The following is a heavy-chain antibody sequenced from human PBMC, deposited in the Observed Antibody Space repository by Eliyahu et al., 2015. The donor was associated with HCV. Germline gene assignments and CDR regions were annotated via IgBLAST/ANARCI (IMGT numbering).Heavy chain of an antibody. CDR1: GGTFSSYA. D-gene: IGHD5-24*01. J-gene: IGHJ1*01. V-gene: IGHV1-69*06. CDR3: AREVAFGWLQLSGFGYFQH. Sequence: QVQLVQSGAEVKKPGSPVKVSCKASGGTFSSYAISWVRQAPGQGLEWMGGIIPIFGTANYAQKFQGRVTITADKSTSTAYMELSSLRSEDTAVYYCAREVAFGWLQLSGFGYFQHWGQGTLVTVSS. CDR2: IIPIFGTA.